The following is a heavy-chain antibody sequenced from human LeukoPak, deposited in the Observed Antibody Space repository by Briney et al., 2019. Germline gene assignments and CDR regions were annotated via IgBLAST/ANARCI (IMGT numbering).Heavy chain of an antibody. CDR3: ARDGGYSSSLYGYEY. CDR1: GFTFSSYS. D-gene: IGHD6-13*01. CDR2: IWRSGSYI. J-gene: IGHJ4*02. V-gene: IGHV3-21*01. Sequence: GGSLRLSCAASGFTFSSYSMNWVRQAPGKGLEWVSSIWRSGSYIYYADEVKGQFTISRENAKISLYLQMNSRRAEDTAVYYCARDGGYSSSLYGYEYWGQGTLVSVSS.